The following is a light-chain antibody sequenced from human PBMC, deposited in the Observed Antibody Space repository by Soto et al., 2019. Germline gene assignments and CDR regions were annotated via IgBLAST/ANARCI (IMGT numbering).Light chain of an antibody. J-gene: IGKJ1*01. CDR2: KAS. CDR1: QSISTW. CDR3: QQYNSYSWA. Sequence: DIQMTQSPSTLSASVGDRVTSTCRASQSISTWLAWYQQRAGKAPKLLIYKASNLESGVPSRFSGSGSGTDFTLTISSLQPDDFATYYCQQYNSYSWAFGQGTKVEIK. V-gene: IGKV1-5*03.